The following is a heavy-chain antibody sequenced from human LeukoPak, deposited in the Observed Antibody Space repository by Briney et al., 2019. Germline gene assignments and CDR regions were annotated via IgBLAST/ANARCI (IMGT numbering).Heavy chain of an antibody. CDR2: ISSSSSYI. CDR1: GFTFSSYS. V-gene: IGHV3-21*01. D-gene: IGHD3-10*01. Sequence: GSLRLSCAASGFTFSSYSMNWVRQAPGKGLEWVSSISSSSSYIYYADSVKGRFTISRDNAKNSLYLQMNTLRAEDTAVYYCARDMVRGVIVDLFDYWGQGTLVTVSS. CDR3: ARDMVRGVIVDLFDY. J-gene: IGHJ4*02.